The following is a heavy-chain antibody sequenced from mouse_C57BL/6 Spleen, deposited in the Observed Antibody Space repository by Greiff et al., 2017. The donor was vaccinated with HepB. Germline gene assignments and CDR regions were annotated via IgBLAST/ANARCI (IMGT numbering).Heavy chain of an antibody. CDR3: ARDYYYGGYFDV. CDR2: INPSTGGT. CDR1: GYSFTGYY. D-gene: IGHD1-1*01. V-gene: IGHV1-42*01. Sequence: EVQLQQSGPELVKPGASVKISCKASGYSFTGYYMNWVKQSPEKSLEWIGEINPSTGGTTYNQKFKAKATLTVDKSSSTAYMQLKSLTSEDSAVYYCARDYYYGGYFDVWGTGTTVTVSS. J-gene: IGHJ1*03.